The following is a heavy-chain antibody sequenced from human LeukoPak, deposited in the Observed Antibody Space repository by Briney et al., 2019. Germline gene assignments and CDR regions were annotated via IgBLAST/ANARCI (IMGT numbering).Heavy chain of an antibody. Sequence: ASVKVSCKASVYSFTSYYMHWVRQAPGQGLDWMGIINPSGGSTSYAQKFQGTVTMTRDTSTSTVYMELSSLRSEDTAVYYCARGVGATDYFDYWGQGTLVTVSS. D-gene: IGHD1-26*01. CDR2: INPSGGST. CDR1: VYSFTSYY. CDR3: ARGVGATDYFDY. V-gene: IGHV1-46*01. J-gene: IGHJ4*02.